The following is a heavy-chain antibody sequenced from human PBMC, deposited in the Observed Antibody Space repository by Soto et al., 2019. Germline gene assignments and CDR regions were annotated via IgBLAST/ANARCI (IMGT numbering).Heavy chain of an antibody. V-gene: IGHV4-61*08. CDR2: IYYSGST. CDR1: GGSISSGGYS. D-gene: IGHD6-13*01. J-gene: IGHJ5*02. Sequence: PSETLSLTCAVSGGSISSGGYSWSWIRQPPGKGLEWIGYIYYSGSTNYNPSLKSRVTISVDTSKNQFSLKLSSVTAADTAVYYCARGVLTYSSSWGRYGDWFDPWGQGTLVTVSS. CDR3: ARGVLTYSSSWGRYGDWFDP.